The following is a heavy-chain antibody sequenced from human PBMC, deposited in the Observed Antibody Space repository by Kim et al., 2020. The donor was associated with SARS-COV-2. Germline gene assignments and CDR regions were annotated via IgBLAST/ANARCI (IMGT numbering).Heavy chain of an antibody. Sequence: YNPALKSRVTMSVEMSKNQLSLKLSSVTAADTAVYYCARAPRGSFLDFDYWGQGTLVTVSS. D-gene: IGHD3-10*01. J-gene: IGHJ4*02. CDR3: ARAPRGSFLDFDY. V-gene: IGHV4-4*07.